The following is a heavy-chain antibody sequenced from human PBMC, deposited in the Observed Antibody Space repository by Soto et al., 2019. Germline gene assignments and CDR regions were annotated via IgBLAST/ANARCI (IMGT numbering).Heavy chain of an antibody. D-gene: IGHD6-6*01. J-gene: IGHJ3*02. V-gene: IGHV1-2*04. CDR1: GYTFTGYY. Sequence: ASVKVSCKASGYTFTGYYMHWVRQAPGQGLEWMGWINPNSGGTNYAQKFQGWVTMTRDTSISTAYMELSRLRSDDTAVYYCAREVYSSSGSAFDIWGQGTMVTVS. CDR3: AREVYSSSGSAFDI. CDR2: INPNSGGT.